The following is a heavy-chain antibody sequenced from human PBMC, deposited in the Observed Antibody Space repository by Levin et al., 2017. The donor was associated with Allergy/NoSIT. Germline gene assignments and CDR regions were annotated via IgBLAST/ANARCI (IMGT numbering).Heavy chain of an antibody. V-gene: IGHV3-23*01. D-gene: IGHD3-3*01. Sequence: GGSLRLSCAASGFTFSSYAMSWVRQAPGKGLEWVSAISGSGGSTYYADSVKGRFTISRDNSKNTLYLQMNSLRAEDTAVYYCAVRLRFLEWLPHRIMGVWGQGTTVTVSS. CDR3: AVRLRFLEWLPHRIMGV. CDR1: GFTFSSYA. J-gene: IGHJ6*02. CDR2: ISGSGGST.